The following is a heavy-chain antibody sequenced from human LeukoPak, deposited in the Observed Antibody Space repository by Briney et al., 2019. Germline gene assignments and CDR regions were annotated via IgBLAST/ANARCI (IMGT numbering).Heavy chain of an antibody. V-gene: IGHV3-49*04. J-gene: IGHJ4*02. Sequence: GGSLRLSCTASGFTLVDYGVGWVRQAPGRGLQWVGFIRGKAYGGTTEFAASVKGRFSISRDDSNTIAYLHMNSLKTEDTAVYYCVRDKDWSYDYWGQGTLVTVSS. CDR1: GFTLVDYG. D-gene: IGHD3-9*01. CDR3: VRDKDWSYDY. CDR2: IRGKAYGGTT.